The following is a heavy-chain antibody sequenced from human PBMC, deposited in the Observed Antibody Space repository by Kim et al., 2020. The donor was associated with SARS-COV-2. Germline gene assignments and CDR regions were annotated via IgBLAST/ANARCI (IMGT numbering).Heavy chain of an antibody. Sequence: GGSLRLSCAASGFTFSSYSMNWVRQAPGKGLEWVSSISSSSSYIYYADSVKGRFTISRDNAKNSLYLQMNSLRAEDTAVYYCGQGVSGYNRNDYWGQGTLVTVSS. CDR1: GFTFSSYS. CDR3: GQGVSGYNRNDY. CDR2: ISSSSSYI. V-gene: IGHV3-21*01. J-gene: IGHJ4*02. D-gene: IGHD5-12*01.